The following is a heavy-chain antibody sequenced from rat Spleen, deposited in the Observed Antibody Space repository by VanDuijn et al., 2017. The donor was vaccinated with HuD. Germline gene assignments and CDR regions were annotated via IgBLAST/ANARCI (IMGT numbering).Heavy chain of an antibody. CDR1: GFTFSDYN. D-gene: IGHD1-4*01. Sequence: EVQLVESGGGLVQPGRSLKLSCAASGFTFSDYNMAWVRQAPKKGLEWVATITYDGSSTYYRDSVKGRFTISRHNAKTTQYLQMDSLRSEDTATYYCATAGTRISRFAYWGQGTLVTVSS. CDR3: ATAGTRISRFAY. V-gene: IGHV5-7*01. CDR2: ITYDGSST. J-gene: IGHJ3*01.